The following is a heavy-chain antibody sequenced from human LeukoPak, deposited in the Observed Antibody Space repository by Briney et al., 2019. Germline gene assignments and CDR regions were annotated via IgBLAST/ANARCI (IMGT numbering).Heavy chain of an antibody. V-gene: IGHV3-21*04. Sequence: GGSLRLSCAASGFTFSSDSMNWVRQAPGKGLEWVSSISGSSSYIYYADSVKGRFTISRDNAKNSLYLQMNSLRSDDTAFYYCARRTYSSSSSLFDYWGQGTLVTVSS. D-gene: IGHD6-6*01. CDR3: ARRTYSSSSSLFDY. CDR1: GFTFSSDS. J-gene: IGHJ4*02. CDR2: ISGSSSYI.